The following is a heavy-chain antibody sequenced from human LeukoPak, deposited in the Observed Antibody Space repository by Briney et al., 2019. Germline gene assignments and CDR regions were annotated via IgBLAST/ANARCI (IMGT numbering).Heavy chain of an antibody. CDR1: GFTVSSNY. D-gene: IGHD6-6*01. CDR3: ARGHSSSFTPRGFFDY. V-gene: IGHV3-21*01. J-gene: IGHJ4*02. Sequence: GGSLRLSCAASGFTVSSNYMSWVRQAPGKGLEWVSSISSSSSYIYYADSVKGRLTISRDNAKNSLYLQMNSLRVEDTAVYYCARGHSSSFTPRGFFDYWGQGTLVTVSS. CDR2: ISSSSSYI.